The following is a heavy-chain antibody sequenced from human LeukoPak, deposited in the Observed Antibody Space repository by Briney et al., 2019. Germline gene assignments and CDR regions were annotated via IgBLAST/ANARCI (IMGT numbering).Heavy chain of an antibody. CDR1: GYTFTSYG. D-gene: IGHD2-2*01. Sequence: ASVKVSCKASGYTFTSYGISWVRQAPGQGLEWMGWISAYNGNTNYAQKLQGRVTMTTDTSTSTAYMELRSLRSDDTAVYYCARDFGPKYQLLIDYWGQGTLVTVSS. CDR2: ISAYNGNT. CDR3: ARDFGPKYQLLIDY. J-gene: IGHJ4*02. V-gene: IGHV1-18*01.